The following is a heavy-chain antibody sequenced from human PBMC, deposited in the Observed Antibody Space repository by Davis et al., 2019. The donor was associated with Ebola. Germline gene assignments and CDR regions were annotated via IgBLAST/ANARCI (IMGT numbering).Heavy chain of an antibody. CDR1: DGSFSDKS. CDR2: VTRTGTI. CDR3: ARLDELISDYWYFDL. Sequence: GSLRLSCAVYDGSFSDKSCTWIRQAPGKGLEWIGEVTRTGTINYNPSLGSRVAMSIDTPKNLFSLELTSLTAADTAVYYCARLDELISDYWYFDLWGRGTLVTVSS. V-gene: IGHV4-34*01. D-gene: IGHD1-7*01. J-gene: IGHJ2*01.